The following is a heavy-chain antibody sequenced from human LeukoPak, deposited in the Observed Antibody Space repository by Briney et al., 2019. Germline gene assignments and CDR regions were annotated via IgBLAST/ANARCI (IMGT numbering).Heavy chain of an antibody. D-gene: IGHD3-10*01. V-gene: IGHV3-23*01. CDR1: GFTFTSYA. J-gene: IGHJ5*02. CDR3: AKNGEVLSWFDP. CDR2: ISGSGGST. Sequence: PGGSLRHSCAASGFTFTSYAMSWVRQAPGKGLEWVSTISGSGGSTYYADSVKGRFTISRDNSKNTLYLQMNSLRAEDTAVYSCAKNGEVLSWFDPWGQGTLVTVSS.